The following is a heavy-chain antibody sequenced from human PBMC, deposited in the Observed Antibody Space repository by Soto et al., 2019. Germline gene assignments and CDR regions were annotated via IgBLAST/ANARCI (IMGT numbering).Heavy chain of an antibody. CDR2: IYYSGST. J-gene: IGHJ6*02. CDR3: ARSYSGSSLYYYGMDV. Sequence: TSETLSLTCTVSGGSISSSSYYWGWIRQPPGKGLEWIGSIYYSGSTYYNPSLKSRVTISVDTSKNQFSPKLSSVTAADTAVYYCARSYSGSSLYYYGMDVWGQGTTVTVSS. CDR1: GGSISSSSYY. V-gene: IGHV4-39*01. D-gene: IGHD1-26*01.